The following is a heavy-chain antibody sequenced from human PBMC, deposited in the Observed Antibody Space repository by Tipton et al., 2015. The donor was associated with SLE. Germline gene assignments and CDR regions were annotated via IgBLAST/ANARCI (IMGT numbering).Heavy chain of an antibody. CDR3: ARGGCSGGSCYPYYYGMDV. CDR1: GDSITSGNYY. CDR2: INTSGSS. V-gene: IGHV4-61*02. D-gene: IGHD2-15*01. Sequence: TLSLTCTVSGDSITSGNYYWSWIRQAAEKGLEWIGRINTSGSSDYYPSLKSRVTMSVDTSKNQFSLKLSSVTAADTAVYYCARGGCSGGSCYPYYYGMDVWGPGTTVTVSS. J-gene: IGHJ6*02.